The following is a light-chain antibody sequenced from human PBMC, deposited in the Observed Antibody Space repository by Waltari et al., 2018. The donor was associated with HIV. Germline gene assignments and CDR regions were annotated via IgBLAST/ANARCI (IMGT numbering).Light chain of an antibody. Sequence: SYELTQPLSVSVSPGQTAPNTPSGSKLGNRYVCWYEQKPGQSTLLVIYDDTKQPSGIPERFSGSNSVNTATLTISGTQAVDEADYYCLAWDSSTVIFGGGTRLTVL. CDR2: DDT. V-gene: IGLV3-1*01. CDR3: LAWDSSTVI. CDR1: KLGNRY. J-gene: IGLJ2*01.